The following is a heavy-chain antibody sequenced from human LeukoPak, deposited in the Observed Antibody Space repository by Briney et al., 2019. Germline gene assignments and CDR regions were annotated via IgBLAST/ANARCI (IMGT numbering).Heavy chain of an antibody. CDR2: IYYSGSA. Sequence: SETLSLTCSVSGYSISSGYYWDWIRQPPGKGLEWIGYIYYSGSANYNPSLKSRVTISVDTSKNQFSLKLSSVTAADTAVYYCARGSDWFDPWGQGTLVTVSS. CDR3: ARGSDWFDP. J-gene: IGHJ5*02. V-gene: IGHV4-61*01. CDR1: GYSISSGYY.